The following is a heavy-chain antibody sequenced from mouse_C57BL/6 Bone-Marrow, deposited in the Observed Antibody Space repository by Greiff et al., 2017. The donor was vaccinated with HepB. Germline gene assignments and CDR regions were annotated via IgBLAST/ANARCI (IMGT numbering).Heavy chain of an antibody. J-gene: IGHJ3*01. CDR1: GFTFSSYG. CDR2: ISSGGSYT. Sequence: EVHLVESRGDLVKPGGSLKLSCAASGFTFSSYGMSWVRQTPDKRLEWVATISSGGSYTYYPDSVKGRFTISRDNAKNTLYLQMSSLKSEDTAMYYCARPSFAYWGQGTLVTVSA. CDR3: ARPSFAY. V-gene: IGHV5-6*01.